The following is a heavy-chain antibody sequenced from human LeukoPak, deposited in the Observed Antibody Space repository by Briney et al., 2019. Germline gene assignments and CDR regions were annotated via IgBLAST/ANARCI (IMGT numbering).Heavy chain of an antibody. CDR1: GFTFSSYS. J-gene: IGHJ6*02. Sequence: GGSLRLSCAASGFTFSSYSMNWVRQAPGKGLEWISSISSSSSYIYHADSVKGRFTISRDNAKNSLYLQMNSLRAEDTAVYYCARVVKDIVVVPAAAYYYYGMDVWGQGTTVTVSS. D-gene: IGHD2-2*01. V-gene: IGHV3-21*01. CDR2: ISSSSSYI. CDR3: ARVVKDIVVVPAAAYYYYGMDV.